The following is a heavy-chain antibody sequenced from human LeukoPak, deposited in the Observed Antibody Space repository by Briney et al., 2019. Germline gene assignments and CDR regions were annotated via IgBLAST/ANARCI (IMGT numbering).Heavy chain of an antibody. V-gene: IGHV3-30*18. J-gene: IGHJ4*02. CDR2: ISYDGSNK. CDR1: GFTFSSYG. D-gene: IGHD3-10*01. CDR3: AKSPSGSGSYTPFDY. Sequence: GGSLRLSCAASGFTFSSYGMHWVRQAPGKGLEWVAVISYDGSNKYCADSVKGRFTISRDNSKNTLYLQMNSLRAEDTAVYYCAKSPSGSGSYTPFDYWGQGTLVTVSS.